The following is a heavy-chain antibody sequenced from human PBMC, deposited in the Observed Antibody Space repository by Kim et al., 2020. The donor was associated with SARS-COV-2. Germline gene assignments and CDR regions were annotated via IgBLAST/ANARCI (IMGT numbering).Heavy chain of an antibody. D-gene: IGHD6-13*01. J-gene: IGHJ6*01. CDR3: AKDRGITAAAGSSYYYG. V-gene: IGHV3-9*01. Sequence: GGSLRLSCAASGFTFDDYAMHWVRQAPGKGLEWVSGISWNSGSIGYADAVKGRFTISRDNAKNSLYLQMNSLRAEDTTLYYCAKDRGITAAAGSSYYYG. CDR1: GFTFDDYA. CDR2: ISWNSGSI.